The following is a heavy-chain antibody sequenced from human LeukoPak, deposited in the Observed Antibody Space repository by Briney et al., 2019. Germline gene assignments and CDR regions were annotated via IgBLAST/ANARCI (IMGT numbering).Heavy chain of an antibody. D-gene: IGHD1-26*01. CDR1: GYTLTELS. CDR2: FDPEDGET. CDR3: ATYKSYVVDY. V-gene: IGHV1-24*01. Sequence: ASVKVSCKVSGYTLTELSMHWVRQAPGKGLEWMGGFDPEDGETIYAQKFQGRVTMTEVTSTDTAYMELSSLRSEDTAVYYCATYKSYVVDYWGQGTLVTVSS. J-gene: IGHJ4*02.